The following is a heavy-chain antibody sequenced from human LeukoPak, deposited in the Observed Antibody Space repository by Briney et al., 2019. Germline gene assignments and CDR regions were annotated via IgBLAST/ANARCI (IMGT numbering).Heavy chain of an antibody. CDR2: IYGDGRT. V-gene: IGHV3-66*01. J-gene: IGHJ4*02. CDR3: ARDVGGDGFSSSDY. D-gene: IGHD5-24*01. Sequence: GGSLRLSCAVSGFIVSSNHMNWVRQAPGKGLEWVSVIYGDGRTNYADSVKGTFTISRDNSKNTLYLQMNSLRAEDTAVYYCARDVGGDGFSSSDYWGLGILVTVSS. CDR1: GFIVSSNH.